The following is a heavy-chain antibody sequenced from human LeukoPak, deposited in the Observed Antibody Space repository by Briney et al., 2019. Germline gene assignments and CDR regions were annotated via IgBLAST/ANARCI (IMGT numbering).Heavy chain of an antibody. Sequence: SETLSLTCTVSGGSISSSSYYWGRIRQPPGKGLEWIGSIYYSGSTYYNPSLKSRVTISVDTSKNQFSLKLSSVTAADTAVYYCARVRALRYFDWLPNYFDYWGQGTLVTVSS. D-gene: IGHD3-9*01. CDR2: IYYSGST. CDR3: ARVRALRYFDWLPNYFDY. CDR1: GGSISSSSYY. J-gene: IGHJ4*02. V-gene: IGHV4-39*07.